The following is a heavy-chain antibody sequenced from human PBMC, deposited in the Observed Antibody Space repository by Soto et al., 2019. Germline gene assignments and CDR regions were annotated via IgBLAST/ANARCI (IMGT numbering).Heavy chain of an antibody. CDR2: INHSGST. Sequence: SETLSLTCAVYGGSFSVYYWRWIRQPPGKGLEWIGEINHSGSTNYNPSLKSRVTISVDTSKNQFSLKLSSVTAADTAVYYCARSRYCSGGSCYNHLGYYYYYMDFWGKGTTVTGSS. CDR3: ARSRYCSGGSCYNHLGYYYYYMDF. V-gene: IGHV4-34*01. D-gene: IGHD2-15*01. CDR1: GGSFSVYY. J-gene: IGHJ6*03.